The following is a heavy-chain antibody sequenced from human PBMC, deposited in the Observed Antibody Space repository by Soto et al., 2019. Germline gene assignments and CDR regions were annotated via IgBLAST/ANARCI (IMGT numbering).Heavy chain of an antibody. V-gene: IGHV4-30-4*01. CDR2: IYYSGRT. J-gene: IGHJ4*02. CDR3: ARGGAIADFYFDS. CDR1: GGSISSDYYY. Sequence: QVPLQESGPGLVKPSETLSLTCTVSGGSISSDYYYWSWIRQPTGRGLEWIGYIYYSGRTYYNPSLKSRLIISVDTSKNQFSLGLSSVTAADTAVYYCARGGAIADFYFDSWGQGILVSVSS. D-gene: IGHD1-26*01.